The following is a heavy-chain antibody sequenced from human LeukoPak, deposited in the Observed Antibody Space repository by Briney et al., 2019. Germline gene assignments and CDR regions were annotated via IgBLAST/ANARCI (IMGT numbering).Heavy chain of an antibody. CDR1: GFTSNPFE. CDR3: ARQSTLVGGGFDY. V-gene: IGHV3-48*03. J-gene: IGHJ4*02. CDR2: ITSSGSAT. Sequence: GGSLRLSCVASGFTSNPFENNWVRQAPGKGLEWVSYITSSGSATYYSDSVKGRFTISRDNAKNSLYLQMNSLRVDDTAVYYCARQSTLVGGGFDYWGQGILVTVSS. D-gene: IGHD4-23*01.